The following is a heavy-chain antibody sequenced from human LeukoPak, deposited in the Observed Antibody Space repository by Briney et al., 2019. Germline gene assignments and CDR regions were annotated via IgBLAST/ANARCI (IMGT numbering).Heavy chain of an antibody. CDR3: ARDHRAAAGAFDI. CDR1: RYTFTSYA. V-gene: IGHV1-3*01. D-gene: IGHD6-13*01. J-gene: IGHJ3*02. CDR2: INAGNGNT. Sequence: ASVKVSCKASRYTFTSYAMHWVRQAPGQRLEWMGWINAGNGNTKYSQKFQGRVTITRDTSASTAYMELRSLRSDDTAVYYCARDHRAAAGAFDIWGQGTMVTVSS.